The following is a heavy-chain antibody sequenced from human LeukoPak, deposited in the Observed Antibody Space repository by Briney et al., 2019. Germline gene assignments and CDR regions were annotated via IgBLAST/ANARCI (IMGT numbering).Heavy chain of an antibody. J-gene: IGHJ3*02. CDR2: LSGDSTYI. CDR3: ARSGPRVTYQHTFDI. Sequence: GGSLRLSCAASEFTFSSYSMNWVRQAPGKGLEWVSTLSGDSTYIYYADSVKGRFTISRDNAESSLYLQMDSLRAEDTALYYCARSGPRVTYQHTFDIWGQGTMVTVSS. CDR1: EFTFSSYS. V-gene: IGHV3-21*01. D-gene: IGHD4-23*01.